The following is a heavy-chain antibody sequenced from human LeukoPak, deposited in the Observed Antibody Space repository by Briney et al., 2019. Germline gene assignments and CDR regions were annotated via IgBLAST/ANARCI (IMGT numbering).Heavy chain of an antibody. CDR1: GGSFSGYY. CDR2: INHSGST. D-gene: IGHD3-9*01. J-gene: IGHJ4*02. CDR3: ARGPPTTYFDWEFDY. Sequence: SETLSLTYAVYGGSFSGYYWSWIRQPPGKGLEWIGEINHSGSTNYNPSLKSRVTISVDTSKNQFSLKLSSVTAADTAVYYCARGPPTTYFDWEFDYWGQGTLVTVSS. V-gene: IGHV4-34*01.